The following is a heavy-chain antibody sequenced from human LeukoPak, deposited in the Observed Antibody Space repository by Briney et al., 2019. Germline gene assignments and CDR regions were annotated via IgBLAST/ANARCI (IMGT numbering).Heavy chain of an antibody. V-gene: IGHV1-69*13. Sequence: SVKVSCKASGGTFSSYAISWVRQAPGQGLEWMGGIIPIFGTANYAQKFQGRVTITADESRSTAYMELSSLRSEDTAVYYCARGLGDYVGDDYWGQGTLVTVSS. CDR3: ARGLGDYVGDDY. CDR1: GGTFSSYA. CDR2: IIPIFGTA. J-gene: IGHJ4*02. D-gene: IGHD4-17*01.